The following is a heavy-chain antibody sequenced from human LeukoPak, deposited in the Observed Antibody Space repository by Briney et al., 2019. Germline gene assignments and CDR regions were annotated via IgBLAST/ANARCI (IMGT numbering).Heavy chain of an antibody. V-gene: IGHV4-61*01. D-gene: IGHD2-2*01. CDR2: IYYSGST. CDR3: AREGARYCSSTSCYGAFDI. Sequence: MASETLSLTCTVSGGSISSSSYYWGWIRQPPGKGLEWIGYIYYSGSTNYNPSLKSRVTISVDTSKNQFSLKLSSVTAADTAVYYCAREGARYCSSTSCYGAFDIWGQGTMVTVSS. CDR1: GGSISSSSYY. J-gene: IGHJ3*02.